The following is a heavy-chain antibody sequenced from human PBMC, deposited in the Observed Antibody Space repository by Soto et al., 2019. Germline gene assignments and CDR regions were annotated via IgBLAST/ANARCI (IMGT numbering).Heavy chain of an antibody. CDR1: GGTFSSYA. J-gene: IGHJ4*02. V-gene: IGHV1-69*13. Sequence: SVKVSCTASGGTFSSYASGLVRQAPGQGLEWMGGIIPIFGTANYAQKFQGRVTITADESTSTAYMELSSLRSEDTAVYYCESGEAAPAPSCWGQGTLVTVSS. CDR2: IIPIFGTA. CDR3: ESGEAAPAPSC.